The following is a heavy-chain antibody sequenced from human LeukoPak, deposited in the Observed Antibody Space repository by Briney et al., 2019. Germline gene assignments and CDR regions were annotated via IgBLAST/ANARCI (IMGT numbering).Heavy chain of an antibody. V-gene: IGHV4-4*07. Sequence: SETLSLTCTVSGGSMSSYYWSWIRQPAGKGLEWIGRIFISGSTNYNPSLKSRVSMSVDTSKNQLSLKLSSLTAADTAVYYCARGRIVAAGTWFDPWGQGTLVTVSS. J-gene: IGHJ5*02. D-gene: IGHD6-13*01. CDR1: GGSMSSYY. CDR2: IFISGST. CDR3: ARGRIVAAGTWFDP.